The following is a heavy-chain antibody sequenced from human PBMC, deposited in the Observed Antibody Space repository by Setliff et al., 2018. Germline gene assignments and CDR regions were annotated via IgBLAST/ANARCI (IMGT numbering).Heavy chain of an antibody. CDR1: GGSFSGYH. Sequence: SETLSLTCAVYGGSFSGYHWSWIRQPPGKGLEWIGEISHSGDPNYNPSLKSRVTISLDTSKNQFSLKLTSVTAADTAVYYCARDGYPGTSWGQGTLVTVSS. J-gene: IGHJ5*02. CDR2: ISHSGDP. D-gene: IGHD2-2*03. CDR3: ARDGYPGTS. V-gene: IGHV4-34*01.